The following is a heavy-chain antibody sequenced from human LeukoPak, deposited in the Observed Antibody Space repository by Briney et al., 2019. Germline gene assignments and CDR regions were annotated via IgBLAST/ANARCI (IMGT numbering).Heavy chain of an antibody. D-gene: IGHD1-14*01. CDR3: ARDDKETTYDYYYGMDV. CDR2: ISWNSGSI. J-gene: IGHJ6*02. Sequence: GGSLRLSCAASGFTFDDYAMHWVRQAPGKGLEWVSGISWNSGSIGYADSVKGRFTISRDNAKNSLYLQMNSLRAEDTAVYYCARDDKETTYDYYYGMDVWGQGTTVTVSS. CDR1: GFTFDDYA. V-gene: IGHV3-9*01.